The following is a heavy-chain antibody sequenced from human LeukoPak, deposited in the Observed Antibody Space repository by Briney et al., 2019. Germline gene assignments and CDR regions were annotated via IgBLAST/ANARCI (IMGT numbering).Heavy chain of an antibody. CDR2: IYYSGST. CDR3: ARYSKAAAAPRDWFDP. V-gene: IGHV4-31*03. J-gene: IGHJ5*02. D-gene: IGHD6-13*01. CDR1: GGSISSGGYY. Sequence: SETLSLTCTVSGGSISSGGYYWSWIRQHPGKGLEWIGYIYYSGSTNYNPSLKSRVTISVDTSKNQFSLKLSSVTAADTAVYYCARYSKAAAAPRDWFDPWGQGTLVTVSS.